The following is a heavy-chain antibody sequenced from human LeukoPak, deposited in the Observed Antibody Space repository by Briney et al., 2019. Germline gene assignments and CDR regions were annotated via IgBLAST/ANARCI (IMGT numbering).Heavy chain of an antibody. V-gene: IGHV3-43*01. CDR3: AKARGLRGGAFDI. CDR2: ISWDGDTT. Sequence: PGGSLRLSCAASGFTFDDYLMHWVRQAPGKGLEWVSLISWDGDTTYYADSVKGRFTISRDNSKNSLYLQMNSLRTEDSALYCCAKARGLRGGAFDIWGQGTMVTVSS. D-gene: IGHD3-16*01. CDR1: GFTFDDYL. J-gene: IGHJ3*02.